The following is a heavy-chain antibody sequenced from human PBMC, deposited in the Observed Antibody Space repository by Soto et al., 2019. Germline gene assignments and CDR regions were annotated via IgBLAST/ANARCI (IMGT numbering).Heavy chain of an antibody. J-gene: IGHJ6*02. CDR3: AIDVWPNRYYYGMDV. CDR2: ISYDGSNK. CDR1: GFTFSSYG. Sequence: QVQLVESGGGVVQPGRSLRLSCAASGFTFSSYGMHWVRQAPGKGLEWVAVISYDGSNKYYADSVKGRFTISRDNSKNTLYLQMNSLRAEDTAVYYCAIDVWPNRYYYGMDVWGQGTTLTVSS. V-gene: IGHV3-30*03. D-gene: IGHD3-16*01.